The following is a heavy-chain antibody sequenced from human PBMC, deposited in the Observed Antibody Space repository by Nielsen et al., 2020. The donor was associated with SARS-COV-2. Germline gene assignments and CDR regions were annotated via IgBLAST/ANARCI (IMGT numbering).Heavy chain of an antibody. Sequence: GGSLRLSCAASGFTFSSYSMNWVRQAPGKGLEWVSSISSSSSYIYYADSVKGRFTISRDNAKNSLYLQMNSLRAEDTALYHCARVGEQLGGDYYYGMDVWGQGTTVTVSS. CDR1: GFTFSSYS. J-gene: IGHJ6*02. D-gene: IGHD6-6*01. CDR3: ARVGEQLGGDYYYGMDV. CDR2: ISSSSSYI. V-gene: IGHV3-21*04.